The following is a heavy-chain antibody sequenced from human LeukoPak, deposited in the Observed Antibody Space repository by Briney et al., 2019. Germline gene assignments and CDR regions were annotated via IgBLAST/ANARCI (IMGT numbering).Heavy chain of an antibody. CDR2: IYYSGST. Sequence: PSQTLSLTCTVSGGSISSGDYYWGWIRQPPGKGLEWIGSIYYSGSTYYNPSLKSRVTISVDTSKNQFSLKLSSVTAADTAVYYYARYPQDTNWENDYWGQGTLVTVSS. CDR1: GGSISSGDYY. V-gene: IGHV4-39*07. D-gene: IGHD1-26*01. CDR3: ARYPQDTNWENDY. J-gene: IGHJ4*02.